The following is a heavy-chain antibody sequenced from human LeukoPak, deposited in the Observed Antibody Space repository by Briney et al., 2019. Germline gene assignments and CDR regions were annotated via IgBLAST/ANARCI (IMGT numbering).Heavy chain of an antibody. V-gene: IGHV1-3*01. D-gene: IGHD6-19*01. J-gene: IGHJ4*02. CDR3: ASLSLDSSGHDC. CDR2: INAGNGNT. Sequence: ASVKVSCKASGYTFTSYAMHWVRQAPGQRLEWMGWINAGNGNTKYSQKFQGRVTITRATSASTAYMELSSLRSEDTAVYFCASLSLDSSGHDCWGQGTLVTVSS. CDR1: GYTFTSYA.